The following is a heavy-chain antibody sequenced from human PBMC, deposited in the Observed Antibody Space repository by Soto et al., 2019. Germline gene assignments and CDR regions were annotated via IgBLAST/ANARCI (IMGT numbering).Heavy chain of an antibody. D-gene: IGHD1-7*01. CDR2: ISSNSGTM. V-gene: IGHV3-9*01. Sequence: EVQLEESGGALVQPGRSLRLLCAASGFAFQDYAMHWVRQTPGKGLEWVSGISSNSGTMSYADSVKGRFTISRDNAKNSLFLQMHSLRPDDTALYYCTRDNYFATTYTFDFWVQGTPVTVSS. CDR1: GFAFQDYA. J-gene: IGHJ4*02. CDR3: TRDNYFATTYTFDF.